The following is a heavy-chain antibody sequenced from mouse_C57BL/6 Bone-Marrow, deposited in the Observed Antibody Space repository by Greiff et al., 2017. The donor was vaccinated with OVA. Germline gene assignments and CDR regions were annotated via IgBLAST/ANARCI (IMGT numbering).Heavy chain of an antibody. V-gene: IGHV1-52*01. J-gene: IGHJ4*01. CDR2: IDPSDSET. CDR3: ARGGALNYAMDY. CDR1: GYTFTSYW. Sequence: VQLQQPGAELVRPGSSVKLSCKASGYTFTSYWMHWVKQRPIQGLEWIGNIDPSDSETHYNQKFKDKATLTVDKSSSTAYMQLSSLTSEDSAVYYGARGGALNYAMDYWGQGTSVTVSS.